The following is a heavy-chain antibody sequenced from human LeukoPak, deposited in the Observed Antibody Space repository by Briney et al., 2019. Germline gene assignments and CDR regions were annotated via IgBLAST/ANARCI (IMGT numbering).Heavy chain of an antibody. V-gene: IGHV4-61*02. Sequence: NPSETLSLTCTVSGGSISSGSYYWSWIRQPAGKGLEWIGRIYTSGSTNYNPSLKSRVTISVDTSKNQFSLKLSSVTAADTAVYYCARQEGGIVGPYWGQGTLVTVSS. CDR2: IYTSGST. J-gene: IGHJ4*02. CDR3: ARQEGGIVGPY. D-gene: IGHD1-26*01. CDR1: GGSISSGSYY.